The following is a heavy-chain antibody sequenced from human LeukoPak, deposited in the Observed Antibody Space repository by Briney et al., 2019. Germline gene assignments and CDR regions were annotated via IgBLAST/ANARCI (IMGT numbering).Heavy chain of an antibody. CDR2: ISGSGGST. D-gene: IGHD4-23*01. V-gene: IGHV3-23*01. Sequence: GGSLRLSCSASGFTFSNYAMNWVRQTPGKGLEWVSGISGSGGSTYYADSVKGRFTISRDNSKNSLYLQMSSLRAEDTAIYYCARDSPDYGGKGFDYWGQGTLITVSS. CDR3: ARDSPDYGGKGFDY. CDR1: GFTFSNYA. J-gene: IGHJ4*02.